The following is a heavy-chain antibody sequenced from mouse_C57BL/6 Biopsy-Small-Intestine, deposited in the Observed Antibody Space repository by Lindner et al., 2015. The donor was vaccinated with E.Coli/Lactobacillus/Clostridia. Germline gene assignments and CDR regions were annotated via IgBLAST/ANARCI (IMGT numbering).Heavy chain of an antibody. J-gene: IGHJ2*01. CDR2: INPSTGGT. CDR3: ARTTSYFDY. V-gene: IGHV1-42*01. Sequence: VQLQESGPDLVKPGASVKIPCKASGYSFTGYYMNWVKQSPEKSLEWIGEINPSTGGTTYNQKFKAKATLTVDKSSSTAYMQLKSLTSEDSAVYYCARTTSYFDYWGQGTTLTVSS. CDR1: GYSFTGYY. D-gene: IGHD6-1*01.